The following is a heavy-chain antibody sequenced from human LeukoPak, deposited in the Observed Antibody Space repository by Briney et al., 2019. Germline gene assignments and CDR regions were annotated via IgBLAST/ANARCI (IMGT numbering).Heavy chain of an antibody. D-gene: IGHD3-22*01. V-gene: IGHV3-23*01. Sequence: GGSLRLSCAASGFTFTTYGMSWVRQAPGKGLEWVSGISSSGGNTYYADSVKGRFTISRDNSKSTLYLQMNSLRVEDTAVYYRAKGSASSGYPRDYWGRGTLVTVSS. CDR3: AKGSASSGYPRDY. CDR1: GFTFTTYG. CDR2: ISSSGGNT. J-gene: IGHJ4*02.